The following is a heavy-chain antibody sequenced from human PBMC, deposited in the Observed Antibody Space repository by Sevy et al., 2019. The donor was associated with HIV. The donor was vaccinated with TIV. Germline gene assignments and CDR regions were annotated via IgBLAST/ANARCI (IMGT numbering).Heavy chain of an antibody. D-gene: IGHD3-22*01. CDR2: IYPGDSDT. Sequence: GESLKISCKGSGYSFTSYWIGWVRQMPGKGLEWMGIIYPGDSDTRYSPSFQGQVTISADKSISTAYLQWSSLKASDTAMYYCAGHISQRVTYYYDSSGYLRAGYYYGMDVWGQGTTVTVSS. J-gene: IGHJ6*02. V-gene: IGHV5-51*01. CDR1: GYSFTSYW. CDR3: AGHISQRVTYYYDSSGYLRAGYYYGMDV.